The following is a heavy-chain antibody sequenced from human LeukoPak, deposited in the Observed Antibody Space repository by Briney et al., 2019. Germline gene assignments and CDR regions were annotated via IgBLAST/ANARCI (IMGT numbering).Heavy chain of an antibody. J-gene: IGHJ4*02. V-gene: IGHV3-30*03. CDR3: ARDRSWYYYDSSGFDY. Sequence: GGSLRLSCAASGFDFSYSGMHWVRQAPGKGLEWVAVISYDGSNKYYADSVKGRFTISRDNSKNTLYLQMNSLRAEDTAVYYCARDRSWYYYDSSGFDYWGQGTLVTVSS. D-gene: IGHD3-22*01. CDR2: ISYDGSNK. CDR1: GFDFSYSG.